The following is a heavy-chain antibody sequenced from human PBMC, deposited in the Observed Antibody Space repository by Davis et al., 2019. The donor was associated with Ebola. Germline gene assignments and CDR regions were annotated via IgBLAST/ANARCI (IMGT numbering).Heavy chain of an antibody. D-gene: IGHD1-1*01. CDR1: GYTFTSYA. CDR3: ARAQFPTTSDH. Sequence: ASVKVSCKASGYTFTSYAMHWVRQAPGQGLEWMGWINPHNGNTNYAQNVQGRVTMTTDTSTSTAYMEVGSLKSDDTAVYYCARAQFPTTSDHWGQGTLVIVSS. V-gene: IGHV1-18*01. J-gene: IGHJ4*02. CDR2: INPHNGNT.